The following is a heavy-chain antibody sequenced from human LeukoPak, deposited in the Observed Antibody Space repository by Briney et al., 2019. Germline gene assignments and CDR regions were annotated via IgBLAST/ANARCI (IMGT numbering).Heavy chain of an antibody. J-gene: IGHJ4*02. D-gene: IGHD3-16*02. V-gene: IGHV1-24*01. Sequence: ASVKVSCKVSGYTLTKLSMYWVRHAPGKGPEWMGGFDPEDGETIYAQKFQGRVTMTEDTSTDTAYMELSSLRSEDTAVYYCATLRMITFGGVIAPDGFDYWGQGTLVTVSS. CDR1: GYTLTKLS. CDR3: ATLRMITFGGVIAPDGFDY. CDR2: FDPEDGET.